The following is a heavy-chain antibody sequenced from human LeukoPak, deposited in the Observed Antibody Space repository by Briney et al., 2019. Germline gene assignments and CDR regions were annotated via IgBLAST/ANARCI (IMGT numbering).Heavy chain of an antibody. J-gene: IGHJ4*02. D-gene: IGHD3-22*01. CDR1: GYTFTSYG. CDR2: ISAYNGNT. Sequence: ASVKVSCKASGYTFTSYGISWVRQAPGQGLEWMGWISAYNGNTNYAQKLQGRVTMTTDTSTSTAYMELRSLRSDDTAVYYCARDLGISYYDSSGYYFSLGYWGQGTLVTASS. V-gene: IGHV1-18*01. CDR3: ARDLGISYYDSSGYYFSLGY.